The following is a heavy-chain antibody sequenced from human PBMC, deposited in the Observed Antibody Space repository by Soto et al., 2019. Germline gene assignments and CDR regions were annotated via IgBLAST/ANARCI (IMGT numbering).Heavy chain of an antibody. CDR1: GGTFSSYA. D-gene: IGHD3-3*01. J-gene: IGHJ6*02. Sequence: SVKVSCTASGGTFSSYAISWVRQAPGQGLEWMGGIIPIFGTANYAQKFQGRVTITADESTSTAYMELSSLRSADTAVYYCARGVKGVLRFLERGTYYYYGMDVWGQGTTVTVSS. CDR3: ARGVKGVLRFLERGTYYYYGMDV. CDR2: IIPIFGTA. V-gene: IGHV1-69*13.